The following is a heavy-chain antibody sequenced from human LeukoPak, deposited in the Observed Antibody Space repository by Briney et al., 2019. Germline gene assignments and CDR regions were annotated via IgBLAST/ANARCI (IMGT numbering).Heavy chain of an antibody. D-gene: IGHD1-7*01. V-gene: IGHV3-74*01. Sequence: GGSLRLSCAASGFTFSSSWMHWVRQTPGEGLVWVARMNSDGRTINHADSVKGRFSISRDNAKNTLYLQMTGLRAEDTAIYHCARAGNYYFEYWGLGTLVTVSS. CDR3: ARAGNYYFEY. J-gene: IGHJ4*02. CDR1: GFTFSSSW. CDR2: MNSDGRTI.